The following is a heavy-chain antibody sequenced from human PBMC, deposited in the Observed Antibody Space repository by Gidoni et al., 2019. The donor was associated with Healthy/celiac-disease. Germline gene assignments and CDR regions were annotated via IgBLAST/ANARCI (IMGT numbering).Heavy chain of an antibody. J-gene: IGHJ4*02. CDR3: ARAAITMVRGVIILRPFDY. V-gene: IGHV6-1*01. D-gene: IGHD3-10*01. CDR1: GDSVSSNRAA. Sequence: QVQLQQSGPGLVKPSQTLSLTCAISGDSVSSNRAAWNWIRQSPSRGLEWLGRTYYRSKWYNDYAVSVKSRITINPDTSKNQFSLQLNSVTPEDTAVYYCARAAITMVRGVIILRPFDYWGQGTLVTVSS. CDR2: TYYRSKWYN.